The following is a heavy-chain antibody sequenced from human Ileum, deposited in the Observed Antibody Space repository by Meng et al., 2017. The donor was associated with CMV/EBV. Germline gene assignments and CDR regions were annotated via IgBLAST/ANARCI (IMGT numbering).Heavy chain of an antibody. CDR1: GFSLATSGVG. CDR3: AHRRVELPYFDY. V-gene: IGHV2-5*02. Sequence: QVPLKESTPTLVNPTQTLTLTCTFSGFSLATSGVGVGWVRQTPGKALEWLAVIYWDDDKRYSPSLRNRLTIIKDTSINQVVLIMTNMDPADTGTYYCAHRRVELPYFDYWGQGTLVTVAS. J-gene: IGHJ4*02. CDR2: IYWDDDK. D-gene: IGHD1-7*01.